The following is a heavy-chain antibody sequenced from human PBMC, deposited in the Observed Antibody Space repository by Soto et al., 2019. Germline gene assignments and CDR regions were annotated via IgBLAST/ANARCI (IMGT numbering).Heavy chain of an antibody. Sequence: QITLKESGPTLVKPTQTLTLTCTISGFSLSSDGVGVGWIRQPPGKALEWLAFIYWDDDYRYSPSLQSRLNMTKDSSNNQVLLIVTNVDPVESATYFCARRSTYSRSWSSGCFDSWGQGILVTVSS. CDR2: IYWDDDY. J-gene: IGHJ4*03. CDR1: GFSLSSDGVG. D-gene: IGHD3-3*01. CDR3: ARRSTYSRSWSSGCFDS. V-gene: IGHV2-5*02.